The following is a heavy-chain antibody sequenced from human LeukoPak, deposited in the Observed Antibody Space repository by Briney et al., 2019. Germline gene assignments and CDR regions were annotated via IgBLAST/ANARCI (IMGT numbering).Heavy chain of an antibody. CDR3: ARRFGDYGNWFDP. Sequence: GGSLRLSCAASGFTFSSYSMNWVRQAPGKGLEWVSSISSCFTYIYYADSVKGRFTISTDNAKNSLYLQMNSLRAEDTAVYYCARRFGDYGNWFDPWGQGTLVTVSS. V-gene: IGHV3-21*01. CDR2: ISSCFTYI. J-gene: IGHJ5*02. CDR1: GFTFSSYS. D-gene: IGHD4-17*01.